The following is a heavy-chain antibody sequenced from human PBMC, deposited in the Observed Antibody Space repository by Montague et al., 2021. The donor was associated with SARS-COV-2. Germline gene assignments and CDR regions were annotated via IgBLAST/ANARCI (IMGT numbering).Heavy chain of an antibody. V-gene: IGHV4-39*01. CDR1: GGSISSSSYY. CDR2: IYYSGST. D-gene: IGHD2-8*01. CDR3: ATITLGYCTNGVCQPPDY. Sequence: SETLSLTCTVSGGSISSSSYYWGWIRQPPGKGLEWIGSIYYSGSTYYNPSHKSRVTISVDTSKNQFSLKLNSVTAADTAVYYCATITLGYCTNGVCQPPDYWGQGTLVTVSS. J-gene: IGHJ4*02.